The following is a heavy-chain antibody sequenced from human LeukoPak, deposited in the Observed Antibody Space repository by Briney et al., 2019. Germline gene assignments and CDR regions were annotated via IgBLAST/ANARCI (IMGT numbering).Heavy chain of an antibody. CDR1: GFTFSDYY. CDR2: ISNSDNPI. V-gene: IGHV3-11*04. Sequence: GGSLRLSCAASGFTFSDYYMTWIRQAPGKGLEWVSSISNSDNPIYYADSVKGRFTISRDNSKNTLYLQMNSLRAEDTAVYYCARETVTASYYYYGMDVWGQGTTVTVSS. CDR3: ARETVTASYYYYGMDV. J-gene: IGHJ6*02. D-gene: IGHD2-21*02.